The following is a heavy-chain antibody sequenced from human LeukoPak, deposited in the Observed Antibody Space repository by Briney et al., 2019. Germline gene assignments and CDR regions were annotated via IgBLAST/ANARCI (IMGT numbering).Heavy chain of an antibody. J-gene: IGHJ4*02. D-gene: IGHD1-7*01. CDR2: IIPIFGTA. Sequence: ASVKVSCKASGRTFSSYAISWVRQAPGQGLEWMGGIIPIFGTANYAQKFQGRVTITTDESTSTAYMELSSLRSEYTAVYYCARSSDLYGSNYVSKNYIDYLGQGTLVTVSS. V-gene: IGHV1-69*05. CDR3: ARSSDLYGSNYVSKNYIDY. CDR1: GRTFSSYA.